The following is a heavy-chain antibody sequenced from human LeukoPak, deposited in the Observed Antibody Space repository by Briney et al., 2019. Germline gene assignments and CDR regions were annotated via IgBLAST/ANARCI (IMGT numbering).Heavy chain of an antibody. V-gene: IGHV3-9*03. Sequence: TGRSLRLSCTASGFTFDDYAMHWVRQAPGKGLEWVSGISWNSNSIVYADSVKGRFTISRDNAKNSLYLQMNSLGAEDMAFYYCAKDIAYSALQGRGRDSWGQGTLVTVSS. D-gene: IGHD1-26*01. CDR2: ISWNSNSI. CDR1: GFTFDDYA. CDR3: AKDIAYSALQGRGRDS. J-gene: IGHJ4*02.